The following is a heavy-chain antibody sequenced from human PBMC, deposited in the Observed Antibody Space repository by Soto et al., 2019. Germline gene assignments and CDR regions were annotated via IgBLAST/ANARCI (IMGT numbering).Heavy chain of an antibody. D-gene: IGHD5-18*01. CDR3: AGRGYSYGLNNWFDP. CDR1: GYTFTSYG. J-gene: IGHJ5*02. V-gene: IGHV1-18*01. CDR2: ISAYNGNT. Sequence: ASVKVSCKASGYTFTSYGISWVRQAPGQGLEWMGWISAYNGNTNYAQKLQGRVTMTTDTSTSTAYMELSSLRSEDTAVYYCAGRGYSYGLNNWFDPWGQGTLVTVSS.